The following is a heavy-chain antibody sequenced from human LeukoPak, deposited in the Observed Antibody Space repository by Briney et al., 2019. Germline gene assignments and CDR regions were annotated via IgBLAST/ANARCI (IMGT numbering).Heavy chain of an antibody. D-gene: IGHD6-6*01. CDR3: ARSSYSSSSSV. CDR1: GFTFSGFW. CDR2: INSEGSEE. V-gene: IGHV3-7*03. Sequence: PGGSLRPSCAVPGFTFSGFWMSLSRQAPGKGVEWVASINSEGSEEYYADAVKGRFTISRDNAKNSLYLQINSLRAEDTAVYYCARSSYSSSSSVWGQGTMVTVSS. J-gene: IGHJ3*01.